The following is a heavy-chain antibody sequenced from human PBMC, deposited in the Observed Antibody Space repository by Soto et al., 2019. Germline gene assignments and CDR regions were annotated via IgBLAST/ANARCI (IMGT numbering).Heavy chain of an antibody. CDR3: ARGTVTTSVWFDP. V-gene: IGHV4-30-4*01. D-gene: IGHD4-17*01. J-gene: IGHJ5*02. CDR1: GGSISNSNYY. Sequence: QVQLQESGPGLVKPSQTLSLTCTVSGGSISNSNYYWSWIRQPPGKDLEWIGYIYYSGTTYYKSSLKSRVTISVDTSKNQFSLNLSSVTAADTAVYYCARGTVTTSVWFDPWGQGTLVTVSS. CDR2: IYYSGTT.